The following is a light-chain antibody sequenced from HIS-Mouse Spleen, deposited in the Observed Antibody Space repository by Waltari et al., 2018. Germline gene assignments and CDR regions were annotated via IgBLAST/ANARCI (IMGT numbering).Light chain of an antibody. CDR1: SSDVGGYNY. J-gene: IGLJ1*01. CDR2: DVS. CDR3: SSYTSSSTYV. V-gene: IGLV2-14*03. Sequence: QSALTQPASVSGSPGQSITISCTGTSSDVGGYNYVSWYQQHPGKAPKLMIYDVSNRPSVVSNRFSGSKSCNTASLTISGLQAEDEADYYCSSYTSSSTYVFGTGTKVTVL.